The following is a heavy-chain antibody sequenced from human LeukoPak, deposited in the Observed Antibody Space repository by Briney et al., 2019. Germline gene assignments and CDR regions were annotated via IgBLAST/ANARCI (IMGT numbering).Heavy chain of an antibody. J-gene: IGHJ4*02. Sequence: SETLSLTCTVSGGSISSGDYYWSWIRQPPGKGLEWIGYIYYSGSTYYNPSLKSRVIISVDTSKNQFSLKLSSVTAADTAVYYCARSTWGWNFDYWGQGTLVTVSS. D-gene: IGHD3-16*01. CDR1: GGSISSGDYY. CDR2: IYYSGST. V-gene: IGHV4-30-4*08. CDR3: ARSTWGWNFDY.